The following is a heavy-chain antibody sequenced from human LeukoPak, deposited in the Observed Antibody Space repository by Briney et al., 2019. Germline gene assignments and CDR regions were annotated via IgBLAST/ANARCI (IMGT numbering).Heavy chain of an antibody. J-gene: IGHJ5*02. CDR3: ARAGGSGSSPVSVLVRFAFDP. D-gene: IGHD3-10*01. CDR2: IWYDGSNK. V-gene: IGHV3-33*01. CDR1: GFTFSSYG. Sequence: PGGSLRLSCAASGFTFSSYGMHWVRQAPGKGLEWVAVIWYDGSNKYYADSVKGRFIISRDNSKNTLYLQMNSLRVEDMVVDYCARAGGSGSSPVSVLVRFAFDPWGQGTLVTVSS.